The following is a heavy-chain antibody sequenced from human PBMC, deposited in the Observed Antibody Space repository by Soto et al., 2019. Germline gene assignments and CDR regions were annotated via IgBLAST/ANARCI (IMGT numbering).Heavy chain of an antibody. CDR2: IYYSGST. V-gene: IGHV4-59*01. CDR3: ARGFWSGYYYSPRWFDP. CDR1: GGSISSYY. Sequence: QVQLQESGPGLVKPSETLSLTCTVSGGSISSYYWSWIRQPPGKGLEWIGYIYYSGSTNYNPSLKSRVTISVDTSKNQFSLKLSSVTAADTAVYYCARGFWSGYYYSPRWFDPWGQGTLVTVSS. D-gene: IGHD3-3*01. J-gene: IGHJ5*02.